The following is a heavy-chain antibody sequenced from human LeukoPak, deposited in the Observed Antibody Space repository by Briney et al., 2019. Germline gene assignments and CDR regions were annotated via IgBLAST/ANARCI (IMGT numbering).Heavy chain of an antibody. CDR3: AKDAAGPEY. Sequence: GESLRLSCAASGFTFSSYAMTWVRQAPGKGLFWVSGISAGGGSTYYADSVKGRFTISRDNSRNTLHLQMNSLRAEDTAVYYCAKDAAGPEYWGQGTLVTVSS. CDR1: GFTFSSYA. CDR2: ISAGGGST. V-gene: IGHV3-23*01. D-gene: IGHD6-13*01. J-gene: IGHJ4*02.